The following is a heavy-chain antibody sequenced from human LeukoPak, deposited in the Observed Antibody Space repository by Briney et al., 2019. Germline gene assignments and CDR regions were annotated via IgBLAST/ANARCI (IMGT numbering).Heavy chain of an antibody. D-gene: IGHD3-3*01. CDR1: GGTFSSYA. Sequence: SVKVSCKASGGTFSSYAISWVRQAPGQGLEWMGGIIPIFGTANYAQKFQGRVTITADESTSTAYMELSSLRSEDTAVYYCARDDPPDYDFWSGYHGAFDIWGHGTMVTVSS. CDR2: IIPIFGTA. CDR3: ARDDPPDYDFWSGYHGAFDI. V-gene: IGHV1-69*01. J-gene: IGHJ3*02.